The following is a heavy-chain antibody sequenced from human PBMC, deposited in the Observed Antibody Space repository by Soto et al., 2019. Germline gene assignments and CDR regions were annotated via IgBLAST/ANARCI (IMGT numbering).Heavy chain of an antibody. J-gene: IGHJ5*02. CDR3: ARVKDSGWSHDNWFDP. CDR1: AYTFTSYD. V-gene: IGHV1-8*01. Sequence: QVQLVQSGAEVKKPGASVKVSCKATAYTFTSYDIYWVRQATGQGLERMGGMNPNRGNTGYAQKFQGRVTMTMNTSIRTAYMGLSSLRSEDTAVYYCARVKDSGWSHDNWFDPSGQGTLVIVAS. D-gene: IGHD6-19*01. CDR2: MNPNRGNT.